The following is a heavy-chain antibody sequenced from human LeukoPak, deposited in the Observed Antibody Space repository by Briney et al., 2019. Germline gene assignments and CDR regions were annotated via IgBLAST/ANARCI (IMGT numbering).Heavy chain of an antibody. D-gene: IGHD3-22*01. CDR1: GGSISSYY. CDR2: IYYSGYT. CDR3: ARDVYKYDSSGSRAFDI. V-gene: IGHV4-59*01. Sequence: PSETLSLTCTVSGGSISSYYWSWIRQPPGKGLEYIGYIYYSGYTNYNPSLKSRVTISVDTSKNQFSLKLSSVTAADTAVYYCARDVYKYDSSGSRAFDIWGQGTMVTVSS. J-gene: IGHJ3*02.